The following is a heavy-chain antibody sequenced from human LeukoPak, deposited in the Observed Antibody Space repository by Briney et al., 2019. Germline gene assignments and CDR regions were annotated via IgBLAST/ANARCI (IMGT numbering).Heavy chain of an antibody. CDR2: INHSGST. Sequence: ASETLSLTCAVYGGSFSGYYWSWIRQPPGKGLEWIGEINHSGSTNYNPSLKSRVTISVDTSKNRFSLKLSSVTAADTAVYYCARGRITGTSPFGYWGQGTLVTVSS. D-gene: IGHD1-20*01. CDR3: ARGRITGTSPFGY. CDR1: GGSFSGYY. J-gene: IGHJ4*02. V-gene: IGHV4-34*01.